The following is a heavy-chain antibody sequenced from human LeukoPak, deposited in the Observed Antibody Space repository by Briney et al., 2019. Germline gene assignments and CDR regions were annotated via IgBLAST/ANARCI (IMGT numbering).Heavy chain of an antibody. V-gene: IGHV5-51*01. D-gene: IGHD5-24*01. Sequence: GESLKISCQGTGYSFTTFWIGWVRQLPGKGLEWMGIIYPDDSDTRYSPSFQGQVTISADKSISTAYLHWSSLETSDTAIYYCARAGGDGYVGWLDPWGQGTRVTVSS. CDR1: GYSFTTFW. CDR2: IYPDDSDT. CDR3: ARAGGDGYVGWLDP. J-gene: IGHJ5*02.